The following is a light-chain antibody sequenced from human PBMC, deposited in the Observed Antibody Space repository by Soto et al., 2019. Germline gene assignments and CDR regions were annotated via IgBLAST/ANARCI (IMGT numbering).Light chain of an antibody. Sequence: EIVMTQSPVTLSVSPGERATLSCRASQSVSNSVAWYQQKPGQAPRLLIYDSSTRAAGTPARFSGSGSGTEFTLTISSLQSEDFAVYYCHQYNNWFNFGGGINVDIK. J-gene: IGKJ4*01. CDR2: DSS. V-gene: IGKV3-15*01. CDR1: QSVSNS. CDR3: HQYNNWFN.